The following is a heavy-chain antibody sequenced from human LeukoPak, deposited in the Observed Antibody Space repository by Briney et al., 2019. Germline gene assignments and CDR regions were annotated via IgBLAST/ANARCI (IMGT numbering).Heavy chain of an antibody. Sequence: GGSLRLSCVASGFTFSNYGMHWVRQAPGKGLKWVAVIWYDGSNEYYADSVKGRFTISRDTSKNTLYLQMNSLRAEDTAVYYCARAYYYDVSVTPDYWGQGTLVTVSS. CDR3: ARAYYYDVSVTPDY. D-gene: IGHD3-22*01. J-gene: IGHJ4*02. V-gene: IGHV3-33*01. CDR2: IWYDGSNE. CDR1: GFTFSNYG.